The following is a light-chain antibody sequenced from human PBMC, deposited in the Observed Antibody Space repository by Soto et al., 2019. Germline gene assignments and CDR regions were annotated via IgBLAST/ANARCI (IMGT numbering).Light chain of an antibody. Sequence: DIVMTQSPLSLPVTPGEPASISCRSSQSLLHTNGYNYLDWYLQKPGQSPQLLIYLGSNRASGVPDRFSGSGSGTDFTLKISRVEDEDVGVYYCMQALQTAPITFGQGTRLEI. CDR3: MQALQTAPIT. CDR2: LGS. J-gene: IGKJ5*01. CDR1: QSLLHTNGYNY. V-gene: IGKV2-28*01.